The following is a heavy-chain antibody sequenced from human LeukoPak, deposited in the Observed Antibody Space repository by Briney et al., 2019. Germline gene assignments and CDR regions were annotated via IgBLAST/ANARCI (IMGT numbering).Heavy chain of an antibody. CDR1: GFTFSSYG. V-gene: IGHV3-30*02. Sequence: GGCLSLSCAASGFTFSSYGMHWVRQAPGKGLEWLAFIRYDGSNKYYADSVKGRFTISRDNSKNTLYLQMNSLRAEGTAVYYFAKGDDILTGYCRFDYWGQGTLVTVSS. J-gene: IGHJ4*02. CDR2: IRYDGSNK. D-gene: IGHD3-9*01. CDR3: AKGDDILTGYCRFDY.